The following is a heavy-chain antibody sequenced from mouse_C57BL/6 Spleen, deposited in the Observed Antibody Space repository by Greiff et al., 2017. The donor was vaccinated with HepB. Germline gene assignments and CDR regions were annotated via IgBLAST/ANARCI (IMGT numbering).Heavy chain of an antibody. D-gene: IGHD1-1*01. V-gene: IGHV1-81*01. CDR1: GYTFTSYG. Sequence: VMLVESGAELARPGASVKLSCKASGYTFTSYGISWVKQRTGQGLEWIGEIYPRSGTTYYNEKFKGKATLTADKSSSTAYMELRSLTSEDSAVYCWARRRGYGSSCDGYFDVWGTGTTVTVSS. CDR3: ARRRGYGSSCDGYFDV. CDR2: IYPRSGTT. J-gene: IGHJ1*03.